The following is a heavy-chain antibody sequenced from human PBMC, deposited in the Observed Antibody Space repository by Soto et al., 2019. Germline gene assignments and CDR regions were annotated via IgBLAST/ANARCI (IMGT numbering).Heavy chain of an antibody. CDR2: IYSGGST. V-gene: IGHV3-66*01. CDR1: EFTVSSYY. Sequence: EVQLVESGGGLVQPGGSLRLSCAASEFTVSSYYMNWVRQAPGKGLEWVSVIYSGGSTYYAESAKGRFTISRDISRNMVYLQMHSLSAEDTAVYYCAREQWYDMDVWGKGTRVTVSS. J-gene: IGHJ6*03. D-gene: IGHD6-19*01. CDR3: AREQWYDMDV.